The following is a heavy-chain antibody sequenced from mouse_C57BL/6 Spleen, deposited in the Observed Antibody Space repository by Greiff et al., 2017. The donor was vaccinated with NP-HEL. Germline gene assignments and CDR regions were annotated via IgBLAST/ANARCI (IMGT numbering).Heavy chain of an antibody. CDR1: GYTFTSYW. CDR2: TNPTNGRT. D-gene: IGHD1-1*01. J-gene: IGHJ2*01. V-gene: IGHV1S81*02. Sequence: VQLQQSGAELVKAGASVKMSCKASGYTFTSYWMHWVKQRLGQGLEWFAETNPTNGRTYYNEKFKRKVTLTVDKSSSTAYMLLSGPTFEESAVYYCARIKKIVATYFDYWGQGTTLTVSS. CDR3: ARIKKIVATYFDY.